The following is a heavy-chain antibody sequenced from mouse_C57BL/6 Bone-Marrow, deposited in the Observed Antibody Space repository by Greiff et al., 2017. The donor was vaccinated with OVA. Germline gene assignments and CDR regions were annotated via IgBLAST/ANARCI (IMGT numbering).Heavy chain of an antibody. CDR3: ARGEFNYYGSSPGYFDV. CDR1: GFSLTSYA. D-gene: IGHD1-1*01. CDR2: IWTGGGT. J-gene: IGHJ1*03. V-gene: IGHV2-9-1*01. Sequence: VQLVESGPGLVAPSQSLSITCTVSGFSLTSYAISWVRQPPGKGLEWLGVIWTGGGTNYNSALKSRLSISKDNSKSQVFLKMNSLQTDDTARYYCARGEFNYYGSSPGYFDVWGTGTTVTVSS.